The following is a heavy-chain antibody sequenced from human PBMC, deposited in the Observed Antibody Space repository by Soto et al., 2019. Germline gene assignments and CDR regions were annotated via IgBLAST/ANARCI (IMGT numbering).Heavy chain of an antibody. CDR3: ARDLTYSLDGWNWFDP. J-gene: IGHJ5*02. CDR2: IIPIFGTA. D-gene: IGHD6-13*01. Sequence: SVKVSCKASGGTFSSYAISWVRQAPGQGLEWMGGIIPIFGTANYAQKFQGRVTITADESTSTAYMELSSLRSEGTAVYYCARDLTYSLDGWNWFDPWGQGTLVTVSS. CDR1: GGTFSSYA. V-gene: IGHV1-69*13.